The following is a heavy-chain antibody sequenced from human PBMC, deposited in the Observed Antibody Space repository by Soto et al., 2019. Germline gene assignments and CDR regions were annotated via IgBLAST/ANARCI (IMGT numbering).Heavy chain of an antibody. J-gene: IGHJ6*02. V-gene: IGHV3-9*01. CDR2: ISWKSGSI. CDR1: GFSFGDYA. Sequence: GGSLRLSCAASGFSFGDYAMHWVRQAPGKGLEWVSGISWKSGSIGYADSVKGRFTISRDNSKNTLYLQMNSLRAEDTSVYYCARDTHPFYYYYGMDVWGQGTTVTVSS. CDR3: ARDTHPFYYYYGMDV.